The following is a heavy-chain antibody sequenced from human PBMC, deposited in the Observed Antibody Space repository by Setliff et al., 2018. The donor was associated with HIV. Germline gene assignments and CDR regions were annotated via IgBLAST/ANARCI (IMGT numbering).Heavy chain of an antibody. D-gene: IGHD6-13*01. Sequence: SVKVSCKTSGGTLSNYVITWVRQAPGQGLEWMGMIIPMYNIPAYAQKFQGRVTFTADESTSTAYMEPSSLSSEDTAVYYCARDQTGVAAAAFGGGSAWSDEGFDIWGQGTMGTVS. CDR3: ARDQTGVAAAAFGGGSAWSDEGFDI. V-gene: IGHV1-69*13. J-gene: IGHJ3*02. CDR2: IIPMYNIP. CDR1: GGTLSNYV.